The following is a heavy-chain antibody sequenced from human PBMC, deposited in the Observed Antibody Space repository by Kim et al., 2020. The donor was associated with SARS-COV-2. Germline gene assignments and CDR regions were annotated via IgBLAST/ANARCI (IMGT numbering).Heavy chain of an antibody. J-gene: IGHJ6*01. CDR1: GFTFSSYS. V-gene: IGHV3-21*01. Sequence: GGSLRLSCAASGFTFSSYSMNWVRQAPGKGLEWVSSISSSGTYIYYADSVKGRFTISRDNAKNSLYLQMNSLRAEDTAVYYCAWWLGPSRGCRGGYFYYG. D-gene: IGHD6-19*01. CDR2: ISSSGTYI. CDR3: AWWLGPSRGCRGGYFYYG.